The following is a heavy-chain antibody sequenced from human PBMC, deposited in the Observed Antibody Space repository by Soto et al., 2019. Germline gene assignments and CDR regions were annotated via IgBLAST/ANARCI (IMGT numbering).Heavy chain of an antibody. D-gene: IGHD3-22*01. CDR1: GFTFSSYG. Sequence: QVQLVESGGGVVQPGRSLRLSCAASGFTFSSYGMHWVRQAPGKGLEWVAVIWYDGSNKYYADSVKGRFTISRDNSKNKLYLQMNSLRAEDTAVYYCARDYYYDSSGYSSHYYYYGMDVWGQGTTVTVSS. V-gene: IGHV3-33*01. J-gene: IGHJ6*02. CDR2: IWYDGSNK. CDR3: ARDYYYDSSGYSSHYYYYGMDV.